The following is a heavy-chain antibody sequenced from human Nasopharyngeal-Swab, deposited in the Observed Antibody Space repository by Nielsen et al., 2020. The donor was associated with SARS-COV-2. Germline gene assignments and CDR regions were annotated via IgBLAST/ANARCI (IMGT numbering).Heavy chain of an antibody. D-gene: IGHD6-13*01. CDR2: INHCGST. Sequence: WIRQPPGKGLEWIGEINHCGSTNYNPSLKSRVTISQDPSKNQFSSKLSSANAADTAVYYCGRSIAAAGTSSGYYGMDVWGQGTTVTVSS. V-gene: IGHV4-34*01. J-gene: IGHJ6*02. CDR3: GRSIAAAGTSSGYYGMDV.